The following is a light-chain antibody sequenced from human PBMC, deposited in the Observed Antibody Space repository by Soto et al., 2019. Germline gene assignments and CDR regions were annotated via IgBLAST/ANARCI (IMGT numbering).Light chain of an antibody. Sequence: EIVLTQSPVTRSCSPGQRATLSCXXSQSLTSRYLAWCRQKPGQAPRLLIYGTSSRATGIPDRFSGSGSGTDFTLTISRLEPEDFAVYYCQQYHSSPRTFGQGTKVDI. J-gene: IGKJ1*01. V-gene: IGKV3-20*01. CDR3: QQYHSSPRT. CDR1: QSLTSRY. CDR2: GTS.